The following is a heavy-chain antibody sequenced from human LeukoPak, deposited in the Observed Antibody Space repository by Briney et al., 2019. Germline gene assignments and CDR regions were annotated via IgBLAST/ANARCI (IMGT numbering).Heavy chain of an antibody. CDR1: GFTFSSCA. Sequence: GGSLRLSCAASGFTFSSCAMSWVRQAPGKGLEWVSAISGSGGSTYYADSVKGRFTISRDNSKNTLYLQMNSLRAEDTAVYYCAKGTADCSSTSCPFDYWGQGTLVTVSS. J-gene: IGHJ4*02. CDR3: AKGTADCSSTSCPFDY. D-gene: IGHD2-2*01. CDR2: ISGSGGST. V-gene: IGHV3-23*01.